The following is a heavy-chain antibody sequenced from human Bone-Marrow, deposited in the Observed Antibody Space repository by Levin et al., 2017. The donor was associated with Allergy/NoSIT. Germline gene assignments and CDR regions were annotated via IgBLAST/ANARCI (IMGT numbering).Heavy chain of an antibody. Sequence: QSGGSLRLSCAASGFTFDDYAMHWVRQAPGKGLEWVSGISWNSGSIGYADSVKGRFTISRDNAKNSLYLQMNSLRAEDTALYYCAKDKKLVRWLVQLSSYYFDYWGQGTLVTVSS. CDR3: AKDKKLVRWLVQLSSYYFDY. J-gene: IGHJ4*02. V-gene: IGHV3-9*01. D-gene: IGHD6-19*01. CDR1: GFTFDDYA. CDR2: ISWNSGSI.